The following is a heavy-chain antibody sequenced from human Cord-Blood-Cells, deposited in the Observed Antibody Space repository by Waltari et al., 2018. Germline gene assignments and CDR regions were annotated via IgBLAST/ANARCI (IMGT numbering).Heavy chain of an antibody. J-gene: IGHJ4*02. CDR2: ICPVASDT. CDR3: ARLRQQLAKYYFDY. D-gene: IGHD6-13*01. Sequence: EVQLVQSGAEVKKPGESLKISCKGSGYSFTSYWIGWVRQMPGKGLEWMGVICPVASDTRYSPSFQGQVTISADKSISTAYLQWSSLKASDTAMYYCARLRQQLAKYYFDYWGQGTLVTVSS. V-gene: IGHV5-51*01. CDR1: GYSFTSYW.